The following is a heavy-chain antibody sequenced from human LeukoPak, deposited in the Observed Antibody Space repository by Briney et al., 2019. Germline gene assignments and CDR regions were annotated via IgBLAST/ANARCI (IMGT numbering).Heavy chain of an antibody. V-gene: IGHV3-23*01. Sequence: GESLRLSCAASGFTFSSYAMGWVRQAPGKGLEWVSVISGGGGTTYYADSVKGRFTISRDNSKSTLFLQMNSLRAEDTAVFYCAKVGTYYDILTGYLYYFDYWGQGTLVTVSS. D-gene: IGHD3-9*01. CDR3: AKVGTYYDILTGYLYYFDY. CDR2: ISGGGGTT. J-gene: IGHJ4*02. CDR1: GFTFSSYA.